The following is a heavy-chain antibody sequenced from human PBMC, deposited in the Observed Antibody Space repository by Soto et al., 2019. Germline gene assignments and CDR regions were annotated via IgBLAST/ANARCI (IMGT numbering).Heavy chain of an antibody. J-gene: IGHJ3*02. CDR1: GFTFSSYW. Sequence: GGSLRLSCAASGFTFSSYWMSWVRQAPGKGLEWVANIKQDGSEKYYVDSVKGRFTISRDNAKNSPYLQMNSLRAEDTAVYYCARQESPIVPADTHAFDIWGQGTMFTV. CDR2: IKQDGSEK. V-gene: IGHV3-7*01. CDR3: ARQESPIVPADTHAFDI. D-gene: IGHD2-2*01.